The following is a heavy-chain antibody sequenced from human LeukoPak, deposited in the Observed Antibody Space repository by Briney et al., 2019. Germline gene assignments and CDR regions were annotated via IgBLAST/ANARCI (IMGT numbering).Heavy chain of an antibody. CDR2: ISSSSSYI. V-gene: IGHV3-21*01. CDR3: ARDWYSGYAAFDP. Sequence: GGSLRLSCAASGFTFSSYSMNWVRQAPGKGLEWVSSISSSSSYIYYADSVKGRFTISRDNAKNSLYLQMNSLRAEDTAVYYCARDWYSGYAAFDPWGQGTLVTVSS. CDR1: GFTFSSYS. D-gene: IGHD5-12*01. J-gene: IGHJ5*02.